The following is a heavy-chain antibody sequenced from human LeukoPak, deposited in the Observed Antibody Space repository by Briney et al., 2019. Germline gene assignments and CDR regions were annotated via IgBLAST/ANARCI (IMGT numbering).Heavy chain of an antibody. D-gene: IGHD3-10*01. CDR1: GFTFSSYA. V-gene: IGHV3-23*01. J-gene: IGHJ4*02. CDR2: LRGNGDT. CDR3: AKGSWGSDRDAVL. Sequence: GSLRLSCAASGFTFSSYAISWVREAPARGLEWVSILRGNGDTFYADSVKGRFTLSRDDSRNTVYLQLNNLRVEDTAVYYCAKGSWGSDRDAVLGGQGNVVNVSS.